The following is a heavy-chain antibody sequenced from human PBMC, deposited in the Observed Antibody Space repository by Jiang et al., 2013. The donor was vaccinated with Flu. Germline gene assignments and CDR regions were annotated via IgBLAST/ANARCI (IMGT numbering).Heavy chain of an antibody. J-gene: IGHJ4*02. CDR2: IYHSGST. CDR1: GYSISSGYY. D-gene: IGHD4-17*01. V-gene: IGHV4-38-2*02. Sequence: GPGLVKPSETLSLTCTVSGYSISSGYYWGWIRQPPGKGLEWIGSIYHSGSTYYNPSLKSRVTISVDTSKNQFSLKLSSVTAADTAVYYCARLPVTSSFDYWGQGTLVTVSS. CDR3: ARLPVTSSFDY.